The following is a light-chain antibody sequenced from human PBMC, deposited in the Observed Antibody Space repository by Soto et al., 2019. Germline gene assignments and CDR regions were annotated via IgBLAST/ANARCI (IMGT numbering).Light chain of an antibody. Sequence: AIRMTQSPSSFSASTGDRATIACGASQGISSYLAWYQQKPGKAPKLLIYAASTLQSGVPSRFSGSGSGTEFTLTISSLQPEDFATYYCQQLNSYPITFGQGTRLEI. J-gene: IGKJ5*01. CDR3: QQLNSYPIT. CDR1: QGISSY. CDR2: AAS. V-gene: IGKV1-8*01.